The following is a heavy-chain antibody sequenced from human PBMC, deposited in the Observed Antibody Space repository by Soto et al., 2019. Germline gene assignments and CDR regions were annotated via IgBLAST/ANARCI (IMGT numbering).Heavy chain of an antibody. CDR1: GGSFSGYY. J-gene: IGHJ5*02. V-gene: IGHV4-34*01. D-gene: IGHD6-6*01. CDR2: IDHSGST. Sequence: PSETLSLTCAVYGGSFSGYYWSWIRQPPGKGLEWIGEIDHSGSTNYNPSLKSRVTISVDTSKNQFSLKLSSVTAADTAVYYCAREGRLSNWFDPWGQGTLVTVSS. CDR3: AREGRLSNWFDP.